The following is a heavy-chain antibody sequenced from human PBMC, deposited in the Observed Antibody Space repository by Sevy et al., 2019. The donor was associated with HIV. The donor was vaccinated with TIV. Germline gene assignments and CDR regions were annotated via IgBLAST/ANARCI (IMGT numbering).Heavy chain of an antibody. V-gene: IGHV3-48*02. J-gene: IGHJ6*02. CDR2: ISSSSSTI. CDR1: VFTFSSYS. CDR3: ARDDGSELRYFDWLSPSGGMDV. D-gene: IGHD3-9*01. Sequence: GGSLRLSCAASVFTFSSYSMNWVRQAPGKGLEWVSYISSSSSTIYYADSVRGRFTISRDNAKNSLYLQMNSLRDEDTAVYYCARDDGSELRYFDWLSPSGGMDVWGQGTTVTVSS.